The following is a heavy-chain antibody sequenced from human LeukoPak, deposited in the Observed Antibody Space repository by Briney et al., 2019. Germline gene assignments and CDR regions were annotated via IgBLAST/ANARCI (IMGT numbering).Heavy chain of an antibody. V-gene: IGHV5-51*01. CDR2: IYPGDSDT. Sequence: GESLKISCKGSEYNFTNYWIGWVRQMPGKGLEWMGIIYPGDSDTRYSPSFQGQVTISADKSISTAYLQWSSLKGSDSAIYYCARIWNRYFGYWGQGTLVIVSS. D-gene: IGHD1-1*01. CDR3: ARIWNRYFGY. CDR1: EYNFTNYW. J-gene: IGHJ4*02.